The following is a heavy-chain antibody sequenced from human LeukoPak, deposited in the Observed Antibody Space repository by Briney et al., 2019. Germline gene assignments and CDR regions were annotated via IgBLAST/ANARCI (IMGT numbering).Heavy chain of an antibody. V-gene: IGHV3-21*01. CDR2: ITDSTDYI. D-gene: IGHD2-8*02. J-gene: IGHJ4*02. CDR3: ASYLYWWSDLGY. CDR1: GFTFSSYS. Sequence: GGSLRLSCAASGFTFSSYSMNWVRQAPGEGLEWVSSITDSTDYIYYADSLRGRFTISRDNAKNSLYLQMNSLRVEDTAVYYCASYLYWWSDLGYWGQGTLVTVSS.